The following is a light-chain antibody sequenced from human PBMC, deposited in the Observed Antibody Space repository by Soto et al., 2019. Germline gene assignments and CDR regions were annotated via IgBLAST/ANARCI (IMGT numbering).Light chain of an antibody. CDR1: SSDVGSYNI. J-gene: IGLJ2*01. Sequence: QSALTQPASVSGSPGQSITISCTGTSSDVGSYNIVSWYQQHPGKVPKLMIYEVSKRPSGVSNRFSGSKSGNTASLTISGLQAEDEADYCCSYAGSPPSVVFGGGTKLTVL. CDR2: EVS. CDR3: CSYAGSPPSVV. V-gene: IGLV2-23*02.